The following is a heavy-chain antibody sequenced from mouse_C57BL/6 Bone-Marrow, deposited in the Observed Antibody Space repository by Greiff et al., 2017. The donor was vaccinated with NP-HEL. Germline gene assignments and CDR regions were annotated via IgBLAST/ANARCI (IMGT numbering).Heavy chain of an antibody. CDR2: IDPSDSET. CDR3: ARGLRYYFDY. V-gene: IGHV1-52*01. CDR1: GYTFTSYW. Sequence: QVQLKQPGAELVRPGSSVKLSCKASGYTFTSYWMHWVKQRPIQGLEWIGNIDPSDSETYYNQKFKDKATLTVDKSSSTGYVQLSSLTSEDSAVDYCARGLRYYFDYWGQGTTLTVTA. J-gene: IGHJ2*01. D-gene: IGHD1-1*01.